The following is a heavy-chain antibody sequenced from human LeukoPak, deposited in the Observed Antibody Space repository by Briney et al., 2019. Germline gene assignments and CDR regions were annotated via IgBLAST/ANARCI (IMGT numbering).Heavy chain of an antibody. CDR1: GYSFTSYG. Sequence: ASVKVSCKASGYSFTSYGISWVRQAPGQGLEWMGWISAYNGNTNYAQKLQGRVTMTTDTSTSTAYMELSRLRSDDTAVYYCARDPSSALFDYWGQGTLVTVSS. J-gene: IGHJ4*02. D-gene: IGHD3-22*01. CDR3: ARDPSSALFDY. CDR2: ISAYNGNT. V-gene: IGHV1-18*01.